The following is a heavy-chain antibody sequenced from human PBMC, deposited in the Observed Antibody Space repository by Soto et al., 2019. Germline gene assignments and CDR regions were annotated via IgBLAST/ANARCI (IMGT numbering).Heavy chain of an antibody. CDR3: ARDRYFYDSRGYYRTLDS. Sequence: QVQLQESGPGLVKPSETLSLSCSISGGSFSNDYWTWIRQSPGKGLEWIGYIFHSGITDYNPSVKSRVTLSIDKSRNLFSLTLTSVTAADTAVYYCARDRYFYDSRGYYRTLDSWGQGTLVTVSS. CDR2: IFHSGIT. V-gene: IGHV4-59*01. CDR1: GGSFSNDY. D-gene: IGHD3-22*01. J-gene: IGHJ5*01.